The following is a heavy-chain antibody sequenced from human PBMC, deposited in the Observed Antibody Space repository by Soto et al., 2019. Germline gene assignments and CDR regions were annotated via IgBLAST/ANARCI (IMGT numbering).Heavy chain of an antibody. CDR1: GFTFSSYV. CDR3: AKGGDNSGAFEI. J-gene: IGHJ3*02. D-gene: IGHD3-10*01. Sequence: EVQLLESGGGLVQPGGSLRLSCAASGFTFSSYVMSWVRQAPGKGLEWVSSISGTGESTYYADSVKGRFPIPRDNSKNTMYLQMSSLRAEDTAIYYCAKGGDNSGAFEIWGQGTMVTVSS. V-gene: IGHV3-23*01. CDR2: ISGTGEST.